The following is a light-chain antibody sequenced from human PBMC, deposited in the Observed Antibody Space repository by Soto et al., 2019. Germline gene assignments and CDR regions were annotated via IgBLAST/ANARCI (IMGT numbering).Light chain of an antibody. J-gene: IGKJ1*01. Sequence: DIQMTQSPSTLSASVGDRVTITCRASQSISSWLAWYQQKPGKAPKLLIYKASSLESGVPSRFSGSGSGTEFTLTISSLQPDDFATYYCQQYHSYPWTFVQGTKVEIK. CDR3: QQYHSYPWT. V-gene: IGKV1-5*03. CDR1: QSISSW. CDR2: KAS.